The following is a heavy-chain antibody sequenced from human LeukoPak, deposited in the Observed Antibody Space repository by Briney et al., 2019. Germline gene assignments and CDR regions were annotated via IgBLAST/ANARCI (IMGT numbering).Heavy chain of an antibody. Sequence: GGSLRLSCAASGFTFSSYSMNWVRQAPGKGLEWVSSIGSSSSYIYYADSVKGRFTISRDNAKNSLYLQMNSLRAEDTAVYYCARAPKGYDFWSGYYVGYGMDVWGQGTTVTVSS. CDR1: GFTFSSYS. J-gene: IGHJ6*02. D-gene: IGHD3-3*01. V-gene: IGHV3-21*01. CDR3: ARAPKGYDFWSGYYVGYGMDV. CDR2: IGSSSSYI.